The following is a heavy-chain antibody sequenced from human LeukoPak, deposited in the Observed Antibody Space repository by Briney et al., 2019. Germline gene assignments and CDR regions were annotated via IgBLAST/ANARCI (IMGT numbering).Heavy chain of an antibody. CDR3: ARVRYYYDSSGYYDRYYFDY. J-gene: IGHJ4*02. CDR1: GGTFSSYA. D-gene: IGHD3-22*01. Sequence: SVKVSCKASGGTFSSYAISWVRQAPGQGLEWMGRVIPIFGTANYAQKFQGRVTITTDESTSTAYMELSSLRSEDTAVYYCARVRYYYDSSGYYDRYYFDYWGQGTLVTVSS. V-gene: IGHV1-69*05. CDR2: VIPIFGTA.